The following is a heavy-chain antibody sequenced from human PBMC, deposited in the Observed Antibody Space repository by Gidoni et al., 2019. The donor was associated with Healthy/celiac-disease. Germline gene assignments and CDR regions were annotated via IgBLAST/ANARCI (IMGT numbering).Heavy chain of an antibody. Sequence: QVQLVESGGGVVQPGRSLRLSCAASGFTFSSYAMHWVRQAPGKGLEWVAVISYDGSNKYYADSVKGRFTISRDNSKNTLYLQMNSLRAEDTAVYYCARDLSTVTYYYYYGMDVWGQGTTVTVSS. CDR2: ISYDGSNK. D-gene: IGHD4-4*01. CDR1: GFTFSSYA. V-gene: IGHV3-30*04. J-gene: IGHJ6*02. CDR3: ARDLSTVTYYYYYGMDV.